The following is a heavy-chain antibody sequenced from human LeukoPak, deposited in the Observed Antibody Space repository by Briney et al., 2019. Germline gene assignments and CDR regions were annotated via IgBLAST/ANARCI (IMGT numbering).Heavy chain of an antibody. Sequence: PGGSLRLSCAASGFTFSSYEMICVRQAPGKGLEWLSYISSSGSTIHYADSVKGRFTISRDNAKNSLYLQMSSLRAEDTAVYFCARKLVHYFDYWGQGTLVTVSS. D-gene: IGHD6-6*01. CDR2: ISSSGSTI. CDR3: ARKLVHYFDY. CDR1: GFTFSSYE. J-gene: IGHJ4*02. V-gene: IGHV3-48*03.